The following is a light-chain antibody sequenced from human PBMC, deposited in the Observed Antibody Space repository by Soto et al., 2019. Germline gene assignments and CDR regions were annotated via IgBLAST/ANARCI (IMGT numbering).Light chain of an antibody. J-gene: IGLJ3*02. CDR2: GNS. Sequence: QSVLTQPPSVSGAPGQRVTISCTGSSSNIGAGYDVHWYQQLPGTAPKLLIHGNSNRPSGVPDRFSGSKSGTSASLAITGLQAEDAADSSCQSYDSSLSGWVFGGGTKVTVL. CDR1: SSNIGAGYD. CDR3: QSYDSSLSGWV. V-gene: IGLV1-40*01.